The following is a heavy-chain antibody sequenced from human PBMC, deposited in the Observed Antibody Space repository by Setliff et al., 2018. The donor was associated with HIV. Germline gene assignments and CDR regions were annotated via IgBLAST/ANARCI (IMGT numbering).Heavy chain of an antibody. J-gene: IGHJ6*04. Sequence: GGSRRRSCAASGFRFRSFGMHWVRQATGKGLEWVAVASYDGSNKFYADSVKGRFTISRDKSKNTLYLHMNSLRTEDTAVYYCAKDVYYDSTGYPIDVWGKGTTVTVSS. V-gene: IGHV3-30*18. CDR3: AKDVYYDSTGYPIDV. CDR1: GFRFRSFG. D-gene: IGHD3-22*01. CDR2: ASYDGSNK.